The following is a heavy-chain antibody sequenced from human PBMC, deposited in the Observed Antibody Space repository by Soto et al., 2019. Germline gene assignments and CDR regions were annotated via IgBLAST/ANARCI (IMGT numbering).Heavy chain of an antibody. V-gene: IGHV3-30-3*01. J-gene: IGHJ4*02. Sequence: PGGSLRLSCAASGFTFSSYAMHWVRQAPGKGLEWVAVISYDGSNKYYADSVKGRFTISRDNSKNTLYLQMNSLRAEDTAVYYCAREYSSPKGVWSHFDYWGQGTLVTVSS. CDR3: AREYSSPKGVWSHFDY. CDR2: ISYDGSNK. D-gene: IGHD6-13*01. CDR1: GFTFSSYA.